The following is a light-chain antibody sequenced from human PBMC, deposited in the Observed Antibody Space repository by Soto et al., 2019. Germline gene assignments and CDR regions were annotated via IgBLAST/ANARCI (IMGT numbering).Light chain of an antibody. Sequence: QTVVTQEPSLTVSPGGTVTLTCASSTGAVTSGYYPNWFQQRPGQPPRALIYSTTYKHPLTPARFSGSLVGGKAALTLSAAQHEDEDEYSRLLFYGDGVVFGGGTKLTVL. J-gene: IGLJ2*01. V-gene: IGLV7-43*01. CDR1: TGAVTSGYY. CDR2: STT. CDR3: LLFYGDGVV.